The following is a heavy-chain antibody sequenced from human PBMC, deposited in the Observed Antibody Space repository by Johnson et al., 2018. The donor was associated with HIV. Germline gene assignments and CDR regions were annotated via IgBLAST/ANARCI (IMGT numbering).Heavy chain of an antibody. CDR1: GFTFSSYA. J-gene: IGHJ3*02. Sequence: VQLVESGGGVVQPGRSLRLSCAASGFTFSSYAMHWVRQAPGKGLEWVAVISYDGSNKYYADSVKGRFTISRDNSKNTLYLQMNSLRAEDTAVYYCARGFSKDDAFDIWGQGTMVTVSS. CDR2: ISYDGSNK. CDR3: ARGFSKDDAFDI. V-gene: IGHV3-30-3*01.